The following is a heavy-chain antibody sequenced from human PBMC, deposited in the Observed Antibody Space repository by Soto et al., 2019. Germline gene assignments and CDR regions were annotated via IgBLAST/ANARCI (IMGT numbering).Heavy chain of an antibody. V-gene: IGHV1-24*01. CDR3: TTGQRPIRFLEWLSRYYFDF. CDR1: GYTLAELS. CDR2: FDPEDGET. J-gene: IGHJ4*02. Sequence: QLQLIQSGAEVKKPGASVKVSCKVSGYTLAELSMHWVRQAPGKGLEWMGGFDPEDGETAYAQKFQCRVTMTEDTSTDTAYMEVSSLRSEDTAVYYCTTGQRPIRFLEWLSRYYFDFWGQGTLVTVSS. D-gene: IGHD3-3*01.